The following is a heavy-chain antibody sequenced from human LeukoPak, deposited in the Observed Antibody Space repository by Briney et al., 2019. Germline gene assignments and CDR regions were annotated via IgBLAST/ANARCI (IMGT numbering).Heavy chain of an antibody. D-gene: IGHD6-19*01. V-gene: IGHV3-30*02. CDR1: GFTFSSYG. Sequence: GGSLRLSCAASGFTFSSYGMHWVRQAPGKGLEWVAFIRYDGSNKYYADSVKGRFTISRDNSNNTLYLQMSSLRPEDTAVYYCAKGLVQWLVGFDYWGQGTLVTVSS. J-gene: IGHJ4*02. CDR2: IRYDGSNK. CDR3: AKGLVQWLVGFDY.